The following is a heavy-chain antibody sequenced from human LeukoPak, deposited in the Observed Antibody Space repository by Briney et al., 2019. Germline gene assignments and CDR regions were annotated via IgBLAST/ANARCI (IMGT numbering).Heavy chain of an antibody. CDR1: GGSLSSSSYY. V-gene: IGHV4-39*07. CDR2: IYYSGST. Sequence: SETLSLTCTVSGGSLSSSSYYWGWIRQPPGKGLEWIGGIYYSGSTFYNPSLKSRVTISVDTSRNQFSLKLSSVTAADTAVYYCARGMTTVTHWGQGTLVTVSS. D-gene: IGHD4-11*01. CDR3: ARGMTTVTH. J-gene: IGHJ4*02.